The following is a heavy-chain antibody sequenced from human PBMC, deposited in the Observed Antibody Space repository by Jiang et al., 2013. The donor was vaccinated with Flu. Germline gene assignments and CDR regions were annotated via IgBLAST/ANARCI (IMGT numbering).Heavy chain of an antibody. CDR2: FYQSGST. CDR1: GGSISSGGHS. Sequence: GSGLVKPSQTLSLTCAVSGGSISSGGHSWSWIRQPPGKGPEWMGYFYQSGSTYYNPSLKSRVTISVDRSKNQFSLKLSSVTAADTAVYYCARGGGYSGYDLWGQGTLVIVSS. CDR3: ARGGGYSGYDL. D-gene: IGHD5-12*01. V-gene: IGHV4-30-2*01. J-gene: IGHJ4*02.